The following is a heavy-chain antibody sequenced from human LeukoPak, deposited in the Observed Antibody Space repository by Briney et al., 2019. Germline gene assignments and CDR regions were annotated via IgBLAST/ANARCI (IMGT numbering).Heavy chain of an antibody. D-gene: IGHD3-22*01. CDR3: ARPITYYYDSSGLFDY. V-gene: IGHV3-23*01. J-gene: IGHJ4*02. CDR1: GFTFSSYA. Sequence: PGGSLRLSCAASGFTFSSYAMSWVRQAPGKGLEWVSGTGASGTTIHYAGSVKGRFTISRDNAKNSLYLQMNSLRAEDTAVYYCARPITYYYDSSGLFDYWGQGTLVTVSS. CDR2: TGASGTTI.